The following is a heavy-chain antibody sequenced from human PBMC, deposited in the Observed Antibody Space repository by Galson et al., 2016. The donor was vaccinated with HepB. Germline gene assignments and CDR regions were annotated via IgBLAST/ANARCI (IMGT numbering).Heavy chain of an antibody. Sequence: SLRLSCAASGFTFSNAWMNWVRQAPGKGLEWVGRIKSKTDGETTDYAAPVKGRFTISRDDSKNTLYLQMNSLKTEDTAVYYCTTRDAPLLEWLSYYYYGMDVWGQGTTVTVSS. CDR2: IKSKTDGETT. V-gene: IGHV3-15*01. CDR3: TTRDAPLLEWLSYYYYGMDV. J-gene: IGHJ6*02. CDR1: GFTFSNAW. D-gene: IGHD3-3*01.